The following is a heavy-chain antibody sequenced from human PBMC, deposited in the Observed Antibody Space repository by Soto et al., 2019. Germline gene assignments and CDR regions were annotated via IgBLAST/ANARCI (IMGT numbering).Heavy chain of an antibody. CDR3: ARGLPSSGRTGYYSAVLEV. Sequence: QEQNIGLEWVEVISYDGSNKYYADSVKGRFTISRDNSKNTLYLQRNSLRAEDTAVYYCARGLPSSGRTGYYSAVLEVWLQRTTVTVSP. D-gene: IGHD6-25*01. J-gene: IGHJ6*01. CDR2: ISYDGSNK. V-gene: IGHV3-30-3*01.